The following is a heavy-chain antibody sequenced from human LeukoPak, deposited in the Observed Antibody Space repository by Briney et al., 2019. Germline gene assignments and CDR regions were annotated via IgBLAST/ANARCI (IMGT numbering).Heavy chain of an antibody. D-gene: IGHD4-23*01. Sequence: ASVKVSCKASGYTFTGYYIHWVRQAPGQGLEWMGWINPNSGDTNYAQRFQGRVTMTSDTSISTAYMELSSLTSDDTAVYYCARVNGGNLPFDYWGQGTLVTVSS. V-gene: IGHV1-2*02. CDR3: ARVNGGNLPFDY. CDR1: GYTFTGYY. CDR2: INPNSGDT. J-gene: IGHJ4*02.